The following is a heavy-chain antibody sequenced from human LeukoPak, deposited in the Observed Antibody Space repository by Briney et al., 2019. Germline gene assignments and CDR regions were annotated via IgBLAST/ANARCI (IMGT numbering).Heavy chain of an antibody. CDR2: TSYDGSEE. CDR1: GFAFSSFA. D-gene: IGHD6-13*01. Sequence: GGSLRLSCAASGFAFSSFAMHWVRRAPGKGLEWVAVTSYDGSEEFYADFVKGRFTISRDNSKNTLFLFMNSLRTEDTAVFYCARAKGIAVDGTGGRIDFWGRGTLVTVSS. CDR3: ARAKGIAVDGTGGRIDF. V-gene: IGHV3-30*04. J-gene: IGHJ4*02.